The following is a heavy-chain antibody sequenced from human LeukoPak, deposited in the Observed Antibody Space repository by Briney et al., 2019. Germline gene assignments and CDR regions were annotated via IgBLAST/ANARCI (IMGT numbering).Heavy chain of an antibody. Sequence: PGGSLRLSCAASGFTFSSYAMSWVRQAPGKGLEWVSAISGSGGSTYYADSVKGRFTISRDNSKNTLYLQMNSLRAEDTAVYYCAREYYGSGSYSADYWGQGTLVTVSS. V-gene: IGHV3-23*01. D-gene: IGHD3-10*01. CDR2: ISGSGGST. CDR3: AREYYGSGSYSADY. J-gene: IGHJ4*02. CDR1: GFTFSSYA.